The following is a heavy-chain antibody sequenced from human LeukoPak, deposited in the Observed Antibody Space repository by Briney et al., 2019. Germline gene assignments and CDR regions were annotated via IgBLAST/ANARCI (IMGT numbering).Heavy chain of an antibody. CDR3: AKDFVAHSSGWRIDY. CDR2: ISGSGGST. Sequence: GGSLRLSCAASGFTFSSYAMSWVRQAPGKGLEWVSAISGSGGSTYYADSVKGRFTISRDNSKNTLYLQMNGLRAEDTAVYYCAKDFVAHSSGWRIDYWGQGTLVTVSS. D-gene: IGHD6-19*01. CDR1: GFTFSSYA. J-gene: IGHJ4*02. V-gene: IGHV3-23*01.